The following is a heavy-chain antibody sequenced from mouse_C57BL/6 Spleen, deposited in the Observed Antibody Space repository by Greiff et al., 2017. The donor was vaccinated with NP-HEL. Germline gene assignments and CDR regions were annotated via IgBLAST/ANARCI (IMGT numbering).Heavy chain of an antibody. J-gene: IGHJ2*01. CDR3: ARSTTVVLDY. V-gene: IGHV1-52*01. CDR2: IDPSDSDT. CDR1: GYTFTSYW. D-gene: IGHD1-1*01. Sequence: QVQLQQPGAELVRPGSSVKLSCKASGYTFTSYWMHWVKQRPIQGLDWIGNIDPSDSDTHYTQKFKDKATLSVDNASSTAYRQVSSLTSEYSAVYYGARSTTVVLDYWGQGTTLTVSS.